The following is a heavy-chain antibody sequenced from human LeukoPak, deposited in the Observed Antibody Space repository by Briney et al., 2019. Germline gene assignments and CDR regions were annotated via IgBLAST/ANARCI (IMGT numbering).Heavy chain of an antibody. D-gene: IGHD6-19*01. CDR1: GFTFSSYS. Sequence: GGSLRLSCAASGFTFSSYSMNWVRQAPGKGLEWVSYISSSSTIYYADSVKGRFTISRDNAKNSLYLQMDSLRAEDTAVYYCARGSGYSSDWYWGQGTLVTVSS. CDR3: ARGSGYSSDWY. CDR2: ISSSSTI. V-gene: IGHV3-48*01. J-gene: IGHJ4*02.